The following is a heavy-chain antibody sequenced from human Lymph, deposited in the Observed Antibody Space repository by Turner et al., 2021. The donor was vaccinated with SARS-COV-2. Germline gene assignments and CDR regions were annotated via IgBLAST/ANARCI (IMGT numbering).Heavy chain of an antibody. D-gene: IGHD6-6*01. CDR2: ISWNSGSI. J-gene: IGHJ4*02. Sequence: EVQLVESGGGLVPPGRSLRLSCAASGFTFDDYAMHWVRQAPGKGLEWVSGISWNSGSIGYADSVKGRFTISRDNAKNSLYLQMNSLRAEDTALYYCAKDRGGGQLVRLFDYWGQGTLVTVSS. CDR3: AKDRGGGQLVRLFDY. V-gene: IGHV3-9*01. CDR1: GFTFDDYA.